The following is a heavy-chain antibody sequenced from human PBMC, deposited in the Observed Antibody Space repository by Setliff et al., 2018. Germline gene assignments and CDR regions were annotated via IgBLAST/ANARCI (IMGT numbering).Heavy chain of an antibody. CDR1: GGAFSSGSYY. CDR2: IYSEGST. CDR3: AMGTHSSTWYEIGGFQF. Sequence: LSLTCTVSGGAFSSGSYYWSWIRQPAGRGLEWIGLIYSEGSTSYNPSLKSRLTMSVDTSKNQFSLKLTSVTAADTAVYYCAMGTHSSTWYEIGGFQFWGQGTMVT. V-gene: IGHV4-61*02. J-gene: IGHJ3*01. D-gene: IGHD6-13*01.